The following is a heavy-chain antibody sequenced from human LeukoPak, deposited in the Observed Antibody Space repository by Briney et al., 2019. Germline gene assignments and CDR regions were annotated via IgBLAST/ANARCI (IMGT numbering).Heavy chain of an antibody. J-gene: IGHJ4*02. Sequence: PSETLSLTCTVSGGSISSSSYYWGWIRQSPGKGLEWIGSIYHSGSTCYNPSLKSRVTISVDTSKNQFSLKLSSVTAADTAVYYCARCSGSYCSKIDYWGQGTLVTVSS. D-gene: IGHD3-22*01. CDR2: IYHSGST. V-gene: IGHV4-39*07. CDR3: ARCSGSYCSKIDY. CDR1: GGSISSSSYY.